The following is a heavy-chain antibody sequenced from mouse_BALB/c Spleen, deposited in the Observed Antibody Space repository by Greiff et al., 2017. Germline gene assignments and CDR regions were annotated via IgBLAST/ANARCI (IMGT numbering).Heavy chain of an antibody. D-gene: IGHD1-1*01. CDR2: INPDSSTI. J-gene: IGHJ3*01. V-gene: IGHV4-1*02. Sequence: EVMLVESGGGLVQPGGSLKLSCAASGFDFSRYWMSWVRQAPGKGLEWIGEINPDSSTINYTPSLKDKFIISRDNAKNTLYLQMSKVRSEDTALYYCARPGYYYGSSQAWFAYWGQGTLVTVSA. CDR3: ARPGYYYGSSQAWFAY. CDR1: GFDFSRYW.